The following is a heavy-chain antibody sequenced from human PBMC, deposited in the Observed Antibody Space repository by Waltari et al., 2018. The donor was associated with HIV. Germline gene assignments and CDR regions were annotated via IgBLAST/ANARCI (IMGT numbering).Heavy chain of an antibody. CDR2: ISWDGSNK. V-gene: IGHV3-30-3*01. CDR1: GFHFNHYP. CDR3: GREGDYYDSSPFDY. D-gene: IGHD3-22*01. J-gene: IGHJ4*02. Sequence: QVQLVESGGGVVQPGRSLRLSCAASGFHFNHYPMHWVRQAQGKGLEWVAVISWDGSNKHYADSVKGRCTISRDNSRNSLYLQMSSLRAEDTAVYYCGREGDYYDSSPFDYWGQGTLVTVSS.